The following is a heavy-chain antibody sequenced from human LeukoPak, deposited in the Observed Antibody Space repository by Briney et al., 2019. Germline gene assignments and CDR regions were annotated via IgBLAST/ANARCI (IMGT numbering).Heavy chain of an antibody. CDR1: GFTFSSYG. Sequence: GRSLRLSCAASGFTFSSYGTHWVRQAPGKGLEWVAVISYDGSNKYYADSVKGRFTISRDNSKNTLYLQMNSLRAEDTAVYYCAKDRRYFDWLYAGDYFDYWGQGTLVTVSS. CDR2: ISYDGSNK. CDR3: AKDRRYFDWLYAGDYFDY. D-gene: IGHD3-9*01. J-gene: IGHJ4*02. V-gene: IGHV3-30*18.